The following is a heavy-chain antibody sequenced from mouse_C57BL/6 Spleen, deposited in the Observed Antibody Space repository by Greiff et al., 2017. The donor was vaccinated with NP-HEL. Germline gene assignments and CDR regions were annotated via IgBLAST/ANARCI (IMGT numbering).Heavy chain of an antibody. J-gene: IGHJ3*01. Sequence: VKLMESGAELVKPGASVKISCKASGYAFSSYWMNWVKQRPGKGLEWIGQIYPGDGDTNYNGKFKGKATLTADKSSSTAYMQLSSLTSEDSAVYFCARAYYSNDGFAYWGQGTLVTVSA. CDR2: IYPGDGDT. CDR1: GYAFSSYW. CDR3: ARAYYSNDGFAY. D-gene: IGHD2-5*01. V-gene: IGHV1-80*01.